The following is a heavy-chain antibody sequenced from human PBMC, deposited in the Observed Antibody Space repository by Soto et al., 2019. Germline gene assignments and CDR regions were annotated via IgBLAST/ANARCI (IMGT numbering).Heavy chain of an antibody. D-gene: IGHD2-2*02. Sequence: QVQLVQSGAEVKKPGSSVKVSCKASGGTFSSYTISWVRQAPGQGLEWMGRIIPILGIANYAQKFQGRVTVTAEKSTSTAYMELSRLRSEDTAVYYCAMEYCSSTSCYRDYWGQGTLVTVSS. CDR1: GGTFSSYT. CDR2: IIPILGIA. J-gene: IGHJ4*02. CDR3: AMEYCSSTSCYRDY. V-gene: IGHV1-69*02.